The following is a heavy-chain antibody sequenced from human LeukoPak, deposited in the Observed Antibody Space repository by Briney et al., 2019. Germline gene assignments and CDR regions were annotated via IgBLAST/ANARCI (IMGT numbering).Heavy chain of an antibody. Sequence: PGGSLRLSCVASGFTLSSYWMSWVRQAPGKGLEWVANIKQDGSEIYYVDSVKGRFTISRDNAKNSLYLQMNSLRAEDTAVYYCAKDAYCSGGSCYPGQPEYFQHWGQGTLVTVSS. CDR2: IKQDGSEI. CDR3: AKDAYCSGGSCYPGQPEYFQH. J-gene: IGHJ1*01. D-gene: IGHD2-15*01. V-gene: IGHV3-7*03. CDR1: GFTLSSYW.